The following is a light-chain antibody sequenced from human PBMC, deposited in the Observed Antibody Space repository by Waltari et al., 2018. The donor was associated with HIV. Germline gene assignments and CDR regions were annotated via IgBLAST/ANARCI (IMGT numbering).Light chain of an antibody. CDR1: QDIRNY. J-gene: IGKJ3*01. V-gene: IGKV1-33*01. Sequence: DIQMTQSPSSLSASVGDRVTITCQASQDIRNYLNWYQQKPGKAPKLLIYDASNLEIGVPSRFSGSGSGTDFSFTIDSLQPEDIATYYCQQYNSLSFTFGPGTKLEI. CDR2: DAS. CDR3: QQYNSLSFT.